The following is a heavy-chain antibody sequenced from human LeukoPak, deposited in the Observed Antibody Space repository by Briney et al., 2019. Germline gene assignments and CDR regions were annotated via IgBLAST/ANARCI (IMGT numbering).Heavy chain of an antibody. D-gene: IGHD3-22*01. CDR2: IYPGDSDT. V-gene: IGHV5-51*01. Sequence: PGESLKTSCKGSGYSFTNYWIGWVRQMPGKGLEWVGIIYPGDSDTRYSPSFQGQVTISADKSISTAYLQWRSLKASDTAMYYCARRSSGYYYFVYWGQGTLVTVSS. CDR3: ARRSSGYYYFVY. J-gene: IGHJ4*02. CDR1: GYSFTNYW.